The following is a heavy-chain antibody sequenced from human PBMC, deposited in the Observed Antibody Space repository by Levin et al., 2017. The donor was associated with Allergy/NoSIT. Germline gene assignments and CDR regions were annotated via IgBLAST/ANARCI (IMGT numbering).Heavy chain of an antibody. J-gene: IGHJ4*02. CDR3: VRERVGPALDY. V-gene: IGHV3-48*03. CDR1: GFTFSNYE. Sequence: RAGGSLRLSCAASGFTFSNYEMNWVRQAPGKGLEWVSYISSGGSTIYYADSVKGRFTISRDIAKNSLYLQMSSLRVEDTAVYYCVRERVGPALDYWGQGTLVTVSS. D-gene: IGHD1-26*01. CDR2: ISSGGSTI.